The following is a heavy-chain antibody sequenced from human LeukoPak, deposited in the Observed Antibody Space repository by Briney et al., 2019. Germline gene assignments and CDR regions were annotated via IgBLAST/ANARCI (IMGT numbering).Heavy chain of an antibody. J-gene: IGHJ5*02. D-gene: IGHD1-26*01. CDR1: GYSFTTYW. CDR3: ARHGSGSSWFDP. Sequence: GESLKISCRASGYSFTTYWIAWVRQMPGKGLEWMGRIDPSDSYTNYSPSFQGHVTMSADKSISTAYLQWSSLKASDTAIYYCARHGSGSSWFDPWGQGTLVTVSS. CDR2: IDPSDSYT. V-gene: IGHV5-10-1*01.